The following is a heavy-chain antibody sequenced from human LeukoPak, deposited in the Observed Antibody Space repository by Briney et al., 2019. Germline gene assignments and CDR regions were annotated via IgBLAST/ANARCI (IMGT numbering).Heavy chain of an antibody. CDR2: ISSSGSYI. CDR1: GFTFSSYW. CDR3: AREVYYGSGRRFDL. V-gene: IGHV3-21*01. D-gene: IGHD3-10*01. J-gene: IGHJ4*02. Sequence: PGGSLRLSCAASGFTFSSYWMSWVRQAPGRGLEWVSSISSSGSYIYYADSVKGRFTISRDNAKNSLYLQMSSLRAEDTGFYYCAREVYYGSGRRFDLWGQGTLVTVSS.